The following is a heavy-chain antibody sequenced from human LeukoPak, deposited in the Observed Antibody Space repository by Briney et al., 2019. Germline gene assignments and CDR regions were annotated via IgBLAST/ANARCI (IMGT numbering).Heavy chain of an antibody. CDR1: GGSISSYY. Sequence: PSETLSLTCTVSGGSISSYYWSWIRQPPGKGLEWIGYIYYSGSTNYNPSLKSRVTISVDTSKNQFSLKLSSVTAADTAVYYCARGSGPYWGQGTLVTVSS. CDR3: ARGSGPY. D-gene: IGHD6-19*01. J-gene: IGHJ4*02. CDR2: IYYSGST. V-gene: IGHV4-59*01.